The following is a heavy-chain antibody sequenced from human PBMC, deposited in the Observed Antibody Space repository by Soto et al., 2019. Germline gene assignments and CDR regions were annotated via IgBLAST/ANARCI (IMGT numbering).Heavy chain of an antibody. Sequence: PSETLSLTCTVSGGSISSGDYYWSWIRQPPGKGLEWIGYIYYSGSTYYNPSLKSRVTISVDTSKNQFSLKLSSATAADTAVYYCARGSNLVVVAAGPEFDPWGQGTLVTSPQ. J-gene: IGHJ5*02. D-gene: IGHD2-15*01. CDR3: ARGSNLVVVAAGPEFDP. CDR1: GGSISSGDYY. CDR2: IYYSGST. V-gene: IGHV4-30-4*01.